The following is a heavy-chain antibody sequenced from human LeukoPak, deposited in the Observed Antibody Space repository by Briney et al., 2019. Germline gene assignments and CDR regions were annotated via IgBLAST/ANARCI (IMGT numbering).Heavy chain of an antibody. CDR1: GFTFSSSG. Sequence: PGRSLRLSCAASGFTFSSSGMHWVRQAPGKGLEWVAVISYDGRSKYYGDSVKGRFTTSRDNSKNTLYLQMNSLRAEDSAVYYCAKDLGYYSSYYYGMDVWGQGTTVTVSS. J-gene: IGHJ6*02. D-gene: IGHD4-11*01. CDR2: ISYDGRSK. V-gene: IGHV3-30*18. CDR3: AKDLGYYSSYYYGMDV.